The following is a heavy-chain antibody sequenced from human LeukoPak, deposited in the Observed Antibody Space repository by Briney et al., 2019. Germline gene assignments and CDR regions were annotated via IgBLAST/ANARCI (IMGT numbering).Heavy chain of an antibody. V-gene: IGHV4-59*05. Sequence: SETLSLTCTVSGDSINSYYWSWIRQPPGKGLEWIGSIYSSGNPYYNPSLKSRLTISVDTSKNQFSLRLTSVTAADTAVYYCARQPEGGSYIGAFDIWGQGTMVTVSS. D-gene: IGHD1-26*01. J-gene: IGHJ3*02. CDR2: IYSSGNP. CDR3: ARQPEGGSYIGAFDI. CDR1: GDSINSYY.